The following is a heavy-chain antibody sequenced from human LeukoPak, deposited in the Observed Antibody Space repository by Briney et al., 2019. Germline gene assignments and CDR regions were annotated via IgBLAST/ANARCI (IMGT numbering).Heavy chain of an antibody. CDR2: IDPSASQT. J-gene: IGHJ2*01. Sequence: ESLKISCTGSGYSFSSYWISWVRQMPGRGLDWMGRIDPSASQTNYNPSFRGHVTISVDKSISSVYLQWSSLQASDTALYYCARRNRDKAISLDLWGRGTVVTVSS. D-gene: IGHD1-14*01. CDR3: ARRNRDKAISLDL. V-gene: IGHV5-10-1*01. CDR1: GYSFSSYW.